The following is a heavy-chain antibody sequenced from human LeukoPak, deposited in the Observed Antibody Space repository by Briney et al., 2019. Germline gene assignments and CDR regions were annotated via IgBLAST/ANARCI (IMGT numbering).Heavy chain of an antibody. J-gene: IGHJ4*02. CDR3: ARNDRGYSGYHFDH. CDR2: QDGNNK. D-gene: IGHD5-12*01. CDR1: GFTFSSYT. V-gene: IGHV3-30-3*01. Sequence: GGSLRLSCAASGFTFSSYTFHWVRQAPGKGLEWVAVQDGNNKYYTDSVKGRFTISRDNSKNTLYLQMNSLRAEDTAVYYCARNDRGYSGYHFDHWGQGTLVTVSS.